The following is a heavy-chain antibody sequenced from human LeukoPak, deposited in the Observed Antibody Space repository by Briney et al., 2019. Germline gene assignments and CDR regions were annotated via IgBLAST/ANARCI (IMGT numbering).Heavy chain of an antibody. V-gene: IGHV3-15*01. CDR1: GFTFSNAW. CDR2: IKSKINDGTA. D-gene: IGHD2-8*01. J-gene: IGHJ4*02. Sequence: GGSLRLSCAAAGFTFSNAWMSWVRQAPGKGLEWVGRIKSKINDGTADYAAPVKGRFTISRDDLKNTLYLQMNSLKTEDTAVYYCTTVTDGGSDFWGQGTLVTVSS. CDR3: TTVTDGGSDF.